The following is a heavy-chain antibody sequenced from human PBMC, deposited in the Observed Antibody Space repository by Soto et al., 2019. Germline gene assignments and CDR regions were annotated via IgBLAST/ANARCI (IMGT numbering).Heavy chain of an antibody. CDR2: INTVSGNT. D-gene: IGHD2-2*01. V-gene: IGHV1-2*02. Sequence: ASVKVSCKASRYSFPTYAIHWVRQAPGQRLQWMGWINTVSGNTHYAQKFQGRVTMTRDTSISTAYMELSRLRSDDTAVYYCARDPIREHCISTSCSRGHFDYWGQGTLVTVSS. J-gene: IGHJ4*02. CDR1: RYSFPTYA. CDR3: ARDPIREHCISTSCSRGHFDY.